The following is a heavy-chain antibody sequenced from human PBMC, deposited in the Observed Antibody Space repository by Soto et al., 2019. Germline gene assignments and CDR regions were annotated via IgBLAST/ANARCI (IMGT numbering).Heavy chain of an antibody. CDR2: LSGSGGTT. CDR3: AKTPRQWLVYFDY. V-gene: IGHV3-23*01. Sequence: EVPLLESGGGLVQPGGSLRLSCAAAGFTFSNYAIAWVRQAPGKGLEWVSGLSGSGGTTYDADSVKGRFTISRDKSSDTLHLQMNSLRAEDTAVYYCAKTPRQWLVYFDYWGQGALVTVSS. J-gene: IGHJ4*02. D-gene: IGHD6-19*01. CDR1: GFTFSNYA.